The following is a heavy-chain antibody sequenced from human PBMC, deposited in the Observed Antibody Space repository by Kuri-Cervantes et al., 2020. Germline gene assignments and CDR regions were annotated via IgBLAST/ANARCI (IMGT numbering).Heavy chain of an antibody. CDR1: GFSLSTSGVG. Sequence: SGPTLVKPTQTLTLTCTFSGFSLSTSGVGVGWIRQPPGEALEWLALIYWDDDKRYSPSLKSRLTITKDTSKNQVVLTMTNVDPVDTATYYCAHTSTSVTTFDYWGQGTLVTVSS. CDR2: IYWDDDK. V-gene: IGHV2-5*02. J-gene: IGHJ4*02. D-gene: IGHD4-17*01. CDR3: AHTSTSVTTFDY.